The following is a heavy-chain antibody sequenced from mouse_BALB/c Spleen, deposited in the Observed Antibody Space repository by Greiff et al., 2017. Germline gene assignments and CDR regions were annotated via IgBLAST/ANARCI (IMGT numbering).Heavy chain of an antibody. V-gene: IGHV5-6-2*01. Sequence: EVQLVESGGGLVKLGGSLKLSCAASGFTFSSYYMSWVRQTPEKRLELVAAINSNGGSTYYPDTVKGRFTISRDNAKNTLYLQMSSLKSEDTALYYCARHGDYDGYSSWFAYWGQGTLVTVSA. CDR3: ARHGDYDGYSSWFAY. CDR1: GFTFSSYY. J-gene: IGHJ3*01. CDR2: INSNGGST. D-gene: IGHD2-3*01.